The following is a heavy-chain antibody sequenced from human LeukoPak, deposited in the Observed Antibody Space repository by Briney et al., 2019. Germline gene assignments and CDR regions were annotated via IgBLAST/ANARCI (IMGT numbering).Heavy chain of an antibody. D-gene: IGHD4-17*01. J-gene: IGHJ4*02. Sequence: GGSLRLSCAASGSTFNTYDMHWARQAAGKGLEWVSAIGTGGDSFYPDSVKGRFTMSRENAKNSVYLQMNSLRAEDTAVYYCARAHGRGDYGDLLPLDYWGQGTLVTVSS. V-gene: IGHV3-13*01. CDR2: IGTGGDS. CDR3: ARAHGRGDYGDLLPLDY. CDR1: GSTFNTYD.